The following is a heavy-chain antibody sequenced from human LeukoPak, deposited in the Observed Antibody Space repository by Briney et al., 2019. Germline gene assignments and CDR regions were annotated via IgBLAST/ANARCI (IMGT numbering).Heavy chain of an antibody. CDR2: KYYSGSA. CDR1: GVSVSDGRYY. Sequence: PSETLSLPCNVSGVSVSDGRYYWTWIHQHPGKGLEWIGYKYYSGSAKYNPSLKSRLTISIDTSKNQFSLQLSSVTAADTATYYCATPYCSSISCLDVFNVWGPGTRVIVSS. J-gene: IGHJ3*01. D-gene: IGHD2-2*01. CDR3: ATPYCSSISCLDVFNV. V-gene: IGHV4-31*03.